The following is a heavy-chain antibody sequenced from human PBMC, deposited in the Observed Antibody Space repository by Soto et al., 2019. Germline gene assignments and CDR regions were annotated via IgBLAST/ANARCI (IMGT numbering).Heavy chain of an antibody. D-gene: IGHD2-15*01. J-gene: IGHJ4*02. CDR3: ARRYCSGGSCYYDY. Sequence: PSETLSLTCTVAGDSISSGDYYWSWLRPPPGKGLEWIGYIYYSGSTYYNPSLKSRVTISVDTSKNQFSLKLSSVTAADTAVYYCARRYCSGGSCYYDYWGQGTLVTVSS. CDR2: IYYSGST. CDR1: GDSISSGDYY. V-gene: IGHV4-30-4*01.